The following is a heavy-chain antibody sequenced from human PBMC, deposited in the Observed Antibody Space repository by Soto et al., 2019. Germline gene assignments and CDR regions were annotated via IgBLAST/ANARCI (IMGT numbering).Heavy chain of an antibody. V-gene: IGHV4-31*03. D-gene: IGHD3-22*01. J-gene: IGHJ5*02. CDR2: IYYSGGT. CDR1: GGSISSGGYY. CDR3: ARDSPTYYYDSSGYHGENWFDP. Sequence: SETLSLTCTASGGSISSGGYYWSWIRQHPGKGLEWIGYIYYSGGTYYNPSLKSRVTISVDTSKNQFSLKLSSVTAADTAVYYCARDSPTYYYDSSGYHGENWFDPWGQGTLVTVSS.